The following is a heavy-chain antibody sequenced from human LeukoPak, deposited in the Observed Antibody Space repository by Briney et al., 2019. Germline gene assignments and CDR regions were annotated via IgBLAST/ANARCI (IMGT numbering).Heavy chain of an antibody. V-gene: IGHV3-33*06. Sequence: PGGSLRLCCAASGFTFSSYGMHWVRQAPGKGLEWVAVIWYDGSNKYYADSVKGRFTISRDNSKNTLYLQMNSLRAEDTAVYYCAKGRGDGYTYPLLFDYWGQGTLITVSS. CDR1: GFTFSSYG. D-gene: IGHD5-24*01. CDR2: IWYDGSNK. J-gene: IGHJ4*02. CDR3: AKGRGDGYTYPLLFDY.